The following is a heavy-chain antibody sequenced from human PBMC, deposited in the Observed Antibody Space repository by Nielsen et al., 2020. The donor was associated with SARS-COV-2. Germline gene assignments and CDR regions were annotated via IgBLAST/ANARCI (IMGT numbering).Heavy chain of an antibody. J-gene: IGHJ6*02. V-gene: IGHV1-2*06. CDR3: TRVRDCSSTSCLIYYYYGMDV. D-gene: IGHD2-2*01. CDR2: INPNSGGT. Sequence: ASVKVSCKASGYTFTSYYMHWVRQAPGQGLEWMGRINPNSGGTNYAQKFQGRVTMTRDTSISTAYMELSRLRSDDTAVYYCTRVRDCSSTSCLIYYYYGMDVWGQGTTVTVSS. CDR1: GYTFTSYY.